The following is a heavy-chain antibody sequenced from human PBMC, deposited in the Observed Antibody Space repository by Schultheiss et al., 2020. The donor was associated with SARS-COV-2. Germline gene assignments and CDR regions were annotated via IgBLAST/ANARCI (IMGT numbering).Heavy chain of an antibody. CDR2: IYSGGST. V-gene: IGHV3-66*01. Sequence: GGSLRLSCAASGFTVSSNYMSWVRQAPGKGLEWVSVIYSGGSTYYADSVKGRFTISRDNSKNTLYLQMNSLRAEDTAVYYCATVDYSNDSILAANEEYYFDYWGQGTLVTVSS. CDR1: GFTVSSNY. D-gene: IGHD4-11*01. J-gene: IGHJ4*02. CDR3: ATVDYSNDSILAANEEYYFDY.